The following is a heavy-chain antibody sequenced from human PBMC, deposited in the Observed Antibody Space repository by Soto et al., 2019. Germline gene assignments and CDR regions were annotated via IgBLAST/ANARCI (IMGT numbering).Heavy chain of an antibody. D-gene: IGHD1-26*01. J-gene: IGHJ4*02. Sequence: QITLKETGPPLVKPTQTLTLTCTFSGFSFDMNTARVGWVRQPPGKALEWIALMYWDGDEPYSPSLKNMLSNTKYNSKDQVVLPLTDLHPPDTATYDCVKGTLGTYSHVYFEYLGQGTLGT. CDR2: MYWDGDE. V-gene: IGHV2-5*02. CDR3: VKGTLGTYSHVYFEY. CDR1: GFSFDMNTAR.